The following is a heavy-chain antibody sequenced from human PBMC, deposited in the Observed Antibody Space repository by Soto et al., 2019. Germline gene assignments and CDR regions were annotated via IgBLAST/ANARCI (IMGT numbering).Heavy chain of an antibody. J-gene: IGHJ4*02. CDR1: GFSLSASGMC. D-gene: IGHD3-22*01. CDR3: ARTPTTYYYDSSGYHVVFDY. Sequence: SGPTLVNPTQTLTLTCTFSGFSLSASGMCVSWIRQPPGKALEWLARIDWDDDKYYSTSLKTRLTISKVTSKNQVVLIMTNMDPVDTATYYCARTPTTYYYDSSGYHVVFDYWGQGSLVTVAS. CDR2: IDWDDDK. V-gene: IGHV2-70*11.